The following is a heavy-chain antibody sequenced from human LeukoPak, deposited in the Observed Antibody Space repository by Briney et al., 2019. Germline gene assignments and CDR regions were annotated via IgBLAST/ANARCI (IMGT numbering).Heavy chain of an antibody. Sequence: GGSLRLSCAASGFTFSSYSMNWVRQAPGKGLEWVSSISSSSSYIYYADSVKGRFTISRDNAKNSLYLQMNSLRAEDTAVYYCARDPEDYYDSSGYYDGFDIWGQGTMVTVSS. CDR3: ARDPEDYYDSSGYYDGFDI. V-gene: IGHV3-21*01. J-gene: IGHJ3*02. CDR1: GFTFSSYS. D-gene: IGHD3-22*01. CDR2: ISSSSSYI.